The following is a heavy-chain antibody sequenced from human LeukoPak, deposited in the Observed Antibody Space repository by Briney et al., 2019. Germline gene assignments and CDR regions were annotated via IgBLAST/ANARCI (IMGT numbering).Heavy chain of an antibody. J-gene: IGHJ6*02. CDR2: INPNSGGT. CDR3: ARVRIGQQLDKYYYYAMDV. CDR1: GYSFSVYC. Sequence: ASVKVSCKSNGYSFSVYCMYWVRLAPGQGLEWMGWINPNSGGTNYAQKFQGRVTMTTDTSISTAYMEVSRLRSDDTAVYYCARVRIGQQLDKYYYYAMDVWGQGTTVTVSS. V-gene: IGHV1-2*02. D-gene: IGHD6-13*01.